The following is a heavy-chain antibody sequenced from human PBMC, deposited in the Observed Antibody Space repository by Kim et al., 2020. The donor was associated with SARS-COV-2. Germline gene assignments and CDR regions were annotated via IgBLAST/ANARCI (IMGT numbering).Heavy chain of an antibody. J-gene: IGHJ4*02. CDR3: ARGRGLRYYDSSGYYDY. CDR1: GGSFSGYY. V-gene: IGHV4-34*01. D-gene: IGHD3-22*01. CDR2: INHSGST. Sequence: SETLSLTCAVYGGSFSGYYWSWIRQPPGKGLEWIGEINHSGSTNYNPSLKSRVTISVDTSKNQFSLKLSSVTAADTAVYYCARGRGLRYYDSSGYYDYWGQGTLVTVSS.